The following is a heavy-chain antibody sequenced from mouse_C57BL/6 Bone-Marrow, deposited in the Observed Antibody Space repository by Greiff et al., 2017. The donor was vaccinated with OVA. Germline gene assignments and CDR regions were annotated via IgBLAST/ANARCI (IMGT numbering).Heavy chain of an antibody. Sequence: QVQLQQPGAELVKPGASVKLSCKASGYTFTSYWMHWVKQRPGQGLEWIGEIYPRSGNTYYNEKFKGKATLTADKSSSTAYMELRSLTSEDSAVYFCASPGSSPLFAYWGQGTLVTVSA. CDR2: IYPRSGNT. CDR1: GYTFTSYW. V-gene: IGHV1-64*01. J-gene: IGHJ3*01. D-gene: IGHD1-1*01. CDR3: ASPGSSPLFAY.